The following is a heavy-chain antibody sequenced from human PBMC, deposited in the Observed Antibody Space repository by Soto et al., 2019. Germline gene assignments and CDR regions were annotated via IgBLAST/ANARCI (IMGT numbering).Heavy chain of an antibody. D-gene: IGHD3-10*01. CDR1: GGTFSSYA. CDR3: ARRDLRGDDQPFDY. J-gene: IGHJ4*02. CDR2: IIPIFGTA. V-gene: IGHV1-69*06. Sequence: QVPLVQSGAEVKKPGSSVKVSCKASGGTFSSYAISWVRQAPGQGLEWMGGIIPIFGTANYAQKFQGRVTITADKSTSTAYMELSSLRSEDTAVYYCARRDLRGDDQPFDYWGQGTLVTVSS.